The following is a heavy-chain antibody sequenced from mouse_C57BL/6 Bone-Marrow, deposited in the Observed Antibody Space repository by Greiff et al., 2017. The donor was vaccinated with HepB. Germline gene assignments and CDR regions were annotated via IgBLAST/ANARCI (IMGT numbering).Heavy chain of an antibody. CDR3: TAGDSSGFSFAY. Sequence: DVKLVESGGGLVQPGGSMKLSCVASGFTFSNYWMNWVRQSPEKGLEWVAQIRLKSDNYATHYAESVKGRFTISRDDSKSSVYLQMNNLRAEDTGIYYCTAGDSSGFSFAYWGQGTLVTVSA. J-gene: IGHJ3*01. CDR1: GFTFSNYW. D-gene: IGHD3-2*02. V-gene: IGHV6-3*01. CDR2: IRLKSDNYAT.